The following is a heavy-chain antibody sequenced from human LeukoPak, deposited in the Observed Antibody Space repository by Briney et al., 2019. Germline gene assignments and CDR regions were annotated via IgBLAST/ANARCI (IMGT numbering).Heavy chain of an antibody. CDR1: GFTFSSYS. Sequence: GGSLRLSCAASGFTFSSYSMNWVRQAPGKGLEWVSSISSSSSYIYYADSVKGRFTISRDNAKNSLYLQMNSLRAEDTAVYYCAREFTQYYYGSGSYRRSHAFGIWGQGTMVTVSS. D-gene: IGHD3-10*01. J-gene: IGHJ3*02. CDR3: AREFTQYYYGSGSYRRSHAFGI. CDR2: ISSSSSYI. V-gene: IGHV3-21*01.